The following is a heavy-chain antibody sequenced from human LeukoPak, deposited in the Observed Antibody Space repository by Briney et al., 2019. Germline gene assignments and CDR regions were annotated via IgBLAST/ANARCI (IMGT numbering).Heavy chain of an antibody. CDR3: ARAWGYYGSGSYYNNWFDP. CDR2: IYTSGST. J-gene: IGHJ5*02. D-gene: IGHD3-10*01. CDR1: GGSISRYY. Sequence: SETLSLTCTVSGGSISRYYWSWIRQPAGKGLEWIGRIYTSGSTNYNPSLKSRVTMSVDTSKNQFSLKLSSVTAADTAVYYCARAWGYYGSGSYYNNWFDPWAREPWSPSPQ. V-gene: IGHV4-4*07.